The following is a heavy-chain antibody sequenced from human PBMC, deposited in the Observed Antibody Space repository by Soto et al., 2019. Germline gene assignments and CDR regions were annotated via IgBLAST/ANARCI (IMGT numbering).Heavy chain of an antibody. CDR1: GFTFSDYW. CDR2: INQDQSQT. Sequence: GGSLRLSCAASGFTFSDYWMSWIRQAPGKGLEWVANINQDQSQTYYVGSVKGRLTISRDNAKRSLYLQMNSLRAEDTALYYCAKDQGVVYSSGWYGSAFDIWGQGTMVTVSS. V-gene: IGHV3-7*01. D-gene: IGHD6-19*01. J-gene: IGHJ3*02. CDR3: AKDQGVVYSSGWYGSAFDI.